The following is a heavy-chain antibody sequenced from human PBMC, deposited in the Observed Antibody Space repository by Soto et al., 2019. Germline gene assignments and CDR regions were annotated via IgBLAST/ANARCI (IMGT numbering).Heavy chain of an antibody. V-gene: IGHV3-33*01. Sequence: QVQLVESGGGVVQPGRSLRLSCAASGFTFSSYGMHWVRQAPGKGLEWVAVIWYDGSNKYYADSVKGRFTISRDKSKNTLYLQMNSLRAEDTAVYYCAREGIVVVPAAENYYFDYWGQGTLVTVSS. J-gene: IGHJ4*02. CDR2: IWYDGSNK. CDR1: GFTFSSYG. D-gene: IGHD2-2*01. CDR3: AREGIVVVPAAENYYFDY.